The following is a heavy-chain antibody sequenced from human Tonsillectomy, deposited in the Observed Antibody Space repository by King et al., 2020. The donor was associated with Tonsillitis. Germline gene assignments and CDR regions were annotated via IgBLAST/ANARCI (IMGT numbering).Heavy chain of an antibody. CDR2: IKSQVTGGTT. CDR3: ATQLVGTYIKYFDY. V-gene: IGHV3-49*03. J-gene: IGHJ4*02. D-gene: IGHD1-14*01. Sequence: VQLVESGGGLVQPGRSLRFSCTSSGIPFADYSVSWFRQAPGKGLEWVAFIKSQVTGGTTHYAASVRGRFTISRDDSSSFAYLQMNNLKTEDTAVYFCATQLVGTYIKYFDYWGQGTRVTVSS. CDR1: GIPFADYS.